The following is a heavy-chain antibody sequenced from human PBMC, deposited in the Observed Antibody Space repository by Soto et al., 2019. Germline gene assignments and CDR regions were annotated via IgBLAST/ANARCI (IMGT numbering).Heavy chain of an antibody. CDR1: GYTFTGYY. D-gene: IGHD6-13*01. Sequence: EASVKVSCKASGYTFTGYYMHWVRQAPGQGLEWMGWINPNSGRTNYAQKYQGWFTMTRDTSISTAYMELSRLRSDDTAVYYCAKSRIAAAGTGDYYGMDVWGQRTTVTVSS. CDR3: AKSRIAAAGTGDYYGMDV. CDR2: INPNSGRT. V-gene: IGHV1-2*04. J-gene: IGHJ6*02.